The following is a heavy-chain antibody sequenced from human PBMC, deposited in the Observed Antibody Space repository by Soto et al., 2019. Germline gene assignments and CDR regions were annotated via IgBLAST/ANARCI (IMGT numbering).Heavy chain of an antibody. D-gene: IGHD3-22*01. V-gene: IGHV3-23*01. Sequence: PGGSLRLSCAASGFTFSSYAMSWVRQAPGKGLEWVSAISSSGGSTYYADSVEGRFTISRDNSKNTPYLQMNSLRAEDTAVYYCAKGFYDSSGYYYYWGQGTLVTVS. J-gene: IGHJ4*02. CDR3: AKGFYDSSGYYYY. CDR2: ISSSGGST. CDR1: GFTFSSYA.